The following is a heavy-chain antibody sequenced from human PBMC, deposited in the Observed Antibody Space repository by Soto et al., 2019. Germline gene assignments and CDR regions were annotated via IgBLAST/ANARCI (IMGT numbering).Heavy chain of an antibody. J-gene: IGHJ4*02. Sequence: VGSLRLSCADSEVTFRNYWMSWVRQAPGKGLEWVANINQDGSVKYYVDSVKGRFTISRDNAKKSLYLQINSLRAEDTAVYYCARVGYSSSSFDYWGQGTLVTVSS. CDR2: INQDGSVK. CDR3: ARVGYSSSSFDY. CDR1: EVTFRNYW. D-gene: IGHD6-6*01. V-gene: IGHV3-7*01.